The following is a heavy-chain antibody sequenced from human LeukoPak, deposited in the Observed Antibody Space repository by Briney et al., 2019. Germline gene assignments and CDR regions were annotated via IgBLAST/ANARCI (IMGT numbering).Heavy chain of an antibody. J-gene: IGHJ4*02. CDR2: IIPIFGTA. D-gene: IGHD2-15*01. V-gene: IGHV1-69*05. CDR1: GGTFSSYA. CDR3: ARGYCSGGSCYLDY. Sequence: ASVKVSCKASGGTFSSYAISWVRQAPGQGLEWMGRIIPIFGTANYAQKFQGRVTITTGESTSTAYMELSSLRSEDTAVYYCARGYCSGGSCYLDYWGQGTLVTVSS.